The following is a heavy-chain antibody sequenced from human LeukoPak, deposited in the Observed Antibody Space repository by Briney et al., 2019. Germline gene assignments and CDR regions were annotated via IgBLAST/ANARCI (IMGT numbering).Heavy chain of an antibody. J-gene: IGHJ4*02. D-gene: IGHD5-24*01. Sequence: GGSLRLSCAASGFTFDDYAMHWVRQAPGKGLEWVSGISWNSGSIGYADSVKGRFTISRDNAKNSLYLQMNSLRAEDTALYYCAKATQSRDFDYWGQGTLVTVSS. CDR2: ISWNSGSI. CDR3: AKATQSRDFDY. CDR1: GFTFDDYA. V-gene: IGHV3-9*01.